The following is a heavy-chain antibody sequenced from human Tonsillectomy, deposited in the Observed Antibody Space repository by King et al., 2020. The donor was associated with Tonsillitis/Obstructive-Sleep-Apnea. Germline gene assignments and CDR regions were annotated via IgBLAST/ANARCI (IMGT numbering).Heavy chain of an antibody. Sequence: VQLVESGGGVVQPGRSLRLSCAASGFTFSSYGMHWVRQAPGKGLEWVAVISYDGNNKYYADPVKGRFTISRDNSKNTLYLQMNNLRAEDTAVYFCAKDVTTPHYYYGMDVWGQGTTVTVSS. CDR3: AKDVTTPHYYYGMDV. J-gene: IGHJ6*02. D-gene: IGHD3-3*01. CDR1: GFTFSSYG. V-gene: IGHV3-30*18. CDR2: ISYDGNNK.